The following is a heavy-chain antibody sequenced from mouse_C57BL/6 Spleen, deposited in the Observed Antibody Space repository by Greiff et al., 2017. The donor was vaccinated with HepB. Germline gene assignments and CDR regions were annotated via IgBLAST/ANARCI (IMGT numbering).Heavy chain of an antibody. V-gene: IGHV1-69*01. D-gene: IGHD2-5*01. J-gene: IGHJ4*01. CDR3: ARRYSNYPYAMDY. Sequence: QVQLQQPGAELVMPGASVKLSCKASGYTFTSYWMHWVKQRPGKGLEWIGEIDPSDSYTNYNQKFKGKSTLTVDKSSSTAYMQLSSLTSEDSAVYYCARRYSNYPYAMDYWGQGTSVTVSS. CDR1: GYTFTSYW. CDR2: IDPSDSYT.